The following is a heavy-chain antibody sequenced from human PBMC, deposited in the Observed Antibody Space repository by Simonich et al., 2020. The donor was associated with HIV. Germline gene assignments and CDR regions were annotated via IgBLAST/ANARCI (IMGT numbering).Heavy chain of an antibody. V-gene: IGHV1-2*06. D-gene: IGHD1-26*01. J-gene: IGHJ3*02. CDR3: ATHGPGSYSSALDI. CDR1: GYTFTDYN. Sequence: QVQLVQSGAEVKKPGASVKVSCKASGYTFTDYNIHWVRQAPGQGLEWMGRVNPNSGGTDYPKKFQGRVTMTRDKSITTAYMELSRLRSDDTAFYYCATHGPGSYSSALDIWGQGTMVTVSS. CDR2: VNPNSGGT.